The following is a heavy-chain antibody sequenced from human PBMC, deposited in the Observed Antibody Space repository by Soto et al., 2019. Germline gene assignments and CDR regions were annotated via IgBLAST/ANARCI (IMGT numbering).Heavy chain of an antibody. CDR1: GGIFNTYA. D-gene: IGHD3-10*01. CDR2: ISPMFGAA. V-gene: IGHV1-69*19. Sequence: QVQLVQSGAEMKKPGSSVKVSCQSSGGIFNTYAMNWVRQAPGQGPDWMGYISPMFGAANYAPKFQGRVTITADESTGTSYMQLSSLSSEDTALYFCAREVQVHTPAFVYWGQGTLVTVSS. J-gene: IGHJ4*02. CDR3: AREVQVHTPAFVY.